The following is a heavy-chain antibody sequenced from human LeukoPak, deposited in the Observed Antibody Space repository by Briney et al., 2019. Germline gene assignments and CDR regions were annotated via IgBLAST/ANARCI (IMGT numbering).Heavy chain of an antibody. CDR1: GYTFTAYY. CDR2: IRPGDNRM. V-gene: IGHV1-46*01. Sequence: ASVNVSCKASGYTFTAYYIQWVRQAPGQGPEWMGTIRPGDNRMSYAEKFQGRITMTRDMSTTTGYMELNSLTSDDTAVYYCVREKRGGTYDYWGQGALVTVSS. D-gene: IGHD3-16*01. CDR3: VREKRGGTYDY. J-gene: IGHJ4*02.